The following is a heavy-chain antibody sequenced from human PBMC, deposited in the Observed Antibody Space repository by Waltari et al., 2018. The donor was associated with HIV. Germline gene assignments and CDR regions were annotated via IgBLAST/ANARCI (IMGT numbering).Heavy chain of an antibody. CDR3: ARSEGDGYKTSGFDP. CDR2: IYHSGST. CDR1: GYSISSGYY. Sequence: QVQLQESGPGLVKPSETLSLTCAVSGYSISSGYYWGWIRQPPGKGLEWIGSIYHSGSTYYNPSLKSRVTRAVDTSKNQFSLKLSSVTAADTAVYYCARSEGDGYKTSGFDPWGQGTLVTVSS. J-gene: IGHJ5*02. V-gene: IGHV4-38-2*01. D-gene: IGHD5-12*01.